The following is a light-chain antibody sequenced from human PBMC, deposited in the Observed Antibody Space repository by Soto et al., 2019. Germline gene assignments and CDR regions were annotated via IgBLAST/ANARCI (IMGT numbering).Light chain of an antibody. CDR1: QSVSSSQ. Sequence: EIVLTQSPGTLSLSPGERATLSCRASQSVSSSQLAWYQQKPGQAPRLLIYGASTTATGIPDRLSGGGSGTDFTLTISRLEPEDFAVYYCQQFGSSPEYTFGQGTKLEVK. J-gene: IGKJ2*01. CDR3: QQFGSSPEYT. CDR2: GAS. V-gene: IGKV3-20*01.